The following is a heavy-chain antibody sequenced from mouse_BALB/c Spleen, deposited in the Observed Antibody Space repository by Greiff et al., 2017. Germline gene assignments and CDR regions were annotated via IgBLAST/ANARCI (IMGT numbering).Heavy chain of an antibody. CDR2: ISSGGSYT. V-gene: IGHV5-9-4*01. D-gene: IGHD1-1*01. J-gene: IGHJ3*01. CDR1: GFTFSSYA. Sequence: EVKVVESGGGLVKPGGSLKLSCAASGFTFSSYAMSWVRQSPEKRLEWVAEISSGGSYTYFPDTVTGRFTISRDNAKNTLYLEMSSLRSEDTAMYYCARDRTITTVVDSFAYWGQGTLVTVSA. CDR3: ARDRTITTVVDSFAY.